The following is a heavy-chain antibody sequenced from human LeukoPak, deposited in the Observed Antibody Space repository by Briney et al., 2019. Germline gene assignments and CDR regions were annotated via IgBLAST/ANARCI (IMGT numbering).Heavy chain of an antibody. Sequence: ASVKVSCKASGYTFTSYDINWVRQAPGQGLEWMGIINPSGGSTSYAQKFQGRVTMTRDTSTSTVYMELSSLRSEDTAVYYCARDLSSSWYREGEYFQHWGQGTLVTVSS. V-gene: IGHV1-46*01. CDR3: ARDLSSSWYREGEYFQH. CDR1: GYTFTSYD. CDR2: INPSGGST. D-gene: IGHD6-13*01. J-gene: IGHJ1*01.